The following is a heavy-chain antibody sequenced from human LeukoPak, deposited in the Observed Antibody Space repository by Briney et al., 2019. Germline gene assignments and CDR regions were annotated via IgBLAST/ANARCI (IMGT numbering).Heavy chain of an antibody. D-gene: IGHD5-24*01. CDR3: ARAVEMATMRNAFDI. J-gene: IGHJ3*02. CDR2: INPSGGST. CDR1: GYTFTSYY. V-gene: IGHV1-46*01. Sequence: ASVKVSCTASGYTFTSYYMHWVRQAPGQGLEWMGIINPSGGSTSYAQKFQGRVTMTRDTATCTNNMELSSLRSEDTAVYYCARAVEMATMRNAFDIWGQGTMVTVSS.